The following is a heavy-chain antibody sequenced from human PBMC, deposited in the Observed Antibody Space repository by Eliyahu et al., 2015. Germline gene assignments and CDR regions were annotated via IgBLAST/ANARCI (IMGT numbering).Heavy chain of an antibody. D-gene: IGHD3-10*01. Sequence: QVQLQESGPGXVKPSQTLSLTCTVSGXSISSGGYYWSWIRQHPGXGLEWIGYIYYSGXTYYNPSLKSRVTISVDTSKNQFSLKLSSVTAADTAVYYCARAYYYGSGSWFSAFDIWGQGTMVTVSS. CDR3: ARAYYYGSGSWFSAFDI. CDR1: GXSISSGGYY. J-gene: IGHJ3*02. CDR2: IYYSGXT. V-gene: IGHV4-31*03.